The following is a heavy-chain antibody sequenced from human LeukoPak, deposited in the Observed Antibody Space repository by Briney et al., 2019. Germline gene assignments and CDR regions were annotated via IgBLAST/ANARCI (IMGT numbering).Heavy chain of an antibody. J-gene: IGHJ3*02. CDR3: VKALTDDAFDI. CDR1: GFTFSTFP. V-gene: IGHV3-64D*06. Sequence: GGSLTLSCSASGFTFSTFPMYWVRQAPGKGLEYFSAISRNGDTTYYADSVKGRFTISRDNSKNTLYLQMSSLRPEDTAVYYCVKALTDDAFDIWGQGTMVTVSS. CDR2: ISRNGDTT.